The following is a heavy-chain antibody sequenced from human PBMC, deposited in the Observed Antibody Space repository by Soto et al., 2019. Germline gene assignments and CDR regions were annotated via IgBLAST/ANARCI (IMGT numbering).Heavy chain of an antibody. CDR3: AKDDWGTYDY. CDR1: GFTFSSYA. Sequence: GESLKISCAASGFTFSSYAMSWVRQAPGKGLEWVSAISGSGGSTYYADSVKGRFTISRDNSKNTLYLQMNSLRAEDTAVYYCAKDDWGTYDYWGQGTLVTVSS. CDR2: ISGSGGST. D-gene: IGHD3-16*01. V-gene: IGHV3-23*01. J-gene: IGHJ4*02.